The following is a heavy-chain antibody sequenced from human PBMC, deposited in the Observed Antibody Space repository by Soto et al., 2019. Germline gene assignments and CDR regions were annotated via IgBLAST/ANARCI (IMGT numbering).Heavy chain of an antibody. J-gene: IGHJ6*02. D-gene: IGHD6-6*01. CDR2: IYYSGIT. V-gene: IGHV4-61*08. Sequence: NPSETLSLTCTVSGDSVSSGGNYWSWIRQTPEKGLEWIGYIYYSGITDYNPSLKSRVTLSVDTSKNQFSLNLRSVTAADTAVYYCARGARGSYYYYYGMEVWGQGTTVTVSS. CDR3: ARGARGSYYYYYGMEV. CDR1: GDSVSSGGNY.